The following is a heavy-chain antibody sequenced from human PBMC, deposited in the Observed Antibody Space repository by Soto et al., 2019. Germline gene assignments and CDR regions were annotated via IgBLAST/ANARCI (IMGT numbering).Heavy chain of an antibody. D-gene: IGHD3-22*01. CDR1: GFTFSTDG. V-gene: IGHV3-30*18. J-gene: IGHJ4*02. CDR2: ISSDGNNK. CDR3: AKDWGVYDGSGYFSDYFDY. Sequence: QVQLVQSGGGVVQPGRSLRLSCVASGFTFSTDGMHWVRQAPGKGLEWVSAISSDGNNKDYGDSVKGRFTISRDNSKNTLYLQMKSLRAEDTAVYYCAKDWGVYDGSGYFSDYFDYWGQGTLVTVSS.